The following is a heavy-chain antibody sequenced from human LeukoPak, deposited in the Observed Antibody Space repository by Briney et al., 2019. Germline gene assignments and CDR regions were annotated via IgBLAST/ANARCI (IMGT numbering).Heavy chain of an antibody. J-gene: IGHJ4*02. CDR1: GYTFTSYG. V-gene: IGHV1-18*01. Sequence: ASVKVSCKASGYTFTSYGISWVRQAPGQGLEWMGWISAYNGNTNYAQKLQGRVTMTTDTSTSTAYMELRSLRSDDTAVYYCARDGNELRYLDWSGYWGQGTLVTVSS. CDR2: ISAYNGNT. D-gene: IGHD3-9*01. CDR3: ARDGNELRYLDWSGY.